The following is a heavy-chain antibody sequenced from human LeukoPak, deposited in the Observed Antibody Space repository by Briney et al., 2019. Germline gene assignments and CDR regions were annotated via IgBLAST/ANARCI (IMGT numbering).Heavy chain of an antibody. CDR2: IYYSGST. CDR3: ARGPWYGWFDP. CDR1: GCSISSGGYY. D-gene: IGHD6-13*01. Sequence: SQTLSLTCTVSGCSISSGGYYWSWIRQHTGKGLEWIGYIYYSGSTYYNPSLKSRVTISVDTSKNQFSLKLSSVTAADTAVYYCARGPWYGWFDPWGQGTLVTVSS. V-gene: IGHV4-31*03. J-gene: IGHJ5*02.